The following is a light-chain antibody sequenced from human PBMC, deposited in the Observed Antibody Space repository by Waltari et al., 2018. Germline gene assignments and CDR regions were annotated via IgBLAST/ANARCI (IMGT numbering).Light chain of an antibody. CDR2: DVS. CDR3: SSYTGSSTLVL. V-gene: IGLV2-14*04. Sequence: QQNPCTAPKLMVYDVSKRPSVVSNRFSGSNSGNTASLTISGLQAEDEADYYCSSYTGSSTLVLFGGGTKLTVL. J-gene: IGLJ2*01.